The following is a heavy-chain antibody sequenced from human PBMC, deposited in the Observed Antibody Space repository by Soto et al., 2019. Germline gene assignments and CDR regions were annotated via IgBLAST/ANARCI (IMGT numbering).Heavy chain of an antibody. D-gene: IGHD6-19*01. J-gene: IGHJ4*02. CDR3: AKETIAVAGPNFFDF. V-gene: IGHV3-33*03. CDR1: GFTFSSYG. CDR2: IWYDGSNK. Sequence: GGSLRLSCAASGFTFSSYGMHWVRQAPGKGLEWVAVIWYDGSNKYYADSVKGRFSISRDNSRSTFYLQMNSLRPEDTAMYYCAKETIAVAGPNFFDFWGQGTQVTVSS.